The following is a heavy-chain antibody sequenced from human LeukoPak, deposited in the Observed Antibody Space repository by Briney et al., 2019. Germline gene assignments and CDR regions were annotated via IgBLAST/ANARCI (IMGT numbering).Heavy chain of an antibody. J-gene: IGHJ4*02. CDR1: GFTFSSYG. D-gene: IGHD1-26*01. CDR3: ARAGIGGY. V-gene: IGHV3-30*03. Sequence: GGSLRLSCAASGFTFSSYGMHWVRQAPGKGLEWVAVISYDGSNKYYADSVKGRFTISRDNAKNSLYLQMNSLRAEDTAVYYCARAGIGGYWGQGTLVTVSS. CDR2: ISYDGSNK.